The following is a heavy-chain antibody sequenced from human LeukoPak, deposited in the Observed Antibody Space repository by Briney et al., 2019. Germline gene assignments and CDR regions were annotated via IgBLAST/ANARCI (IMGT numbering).Heavy chain of an antibody. D-gene: IGHD2-21*01. CDR1: GLSISDYY. Sequence: GGSLRLSCAASGLSISDYYMSWIRQAPGEGLQWISYISSVTSAIHYADSVKGRFTISRDNSKNTLYLQMNSLRAEDTAVYYCARDDNVAGVDYWGQGTLVTVSS. J-gene: IGHJ4*02. CDR3: ARDDNVAGVDY. CDR2: ISSVTSAI. V-gene: IGHV3-11*04.